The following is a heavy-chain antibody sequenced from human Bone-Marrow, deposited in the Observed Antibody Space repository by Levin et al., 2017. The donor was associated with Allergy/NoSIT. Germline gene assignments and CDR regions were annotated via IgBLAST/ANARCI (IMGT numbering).Heavy chain of an antibody. CDR1: GGSISSGDYY. V-gene: IGHV4-30-4*01. D-gene: IGHD2-15*01. J-gene: IGHJ4*02. CDR2: IYYDGRT. CDR3: ARDHLGYCSGGSCWSYDC. Sequence: SQTLSLTCTVSGGSISSGDYYWSWIRQPPGKGLEWIGYIYYDGRTYYNPSLKSRITMSVDTSKNQFSLKVSSVTAADTAVYYCARDHLGYCSGGSCWSYDCWGQGTLVSVSS.